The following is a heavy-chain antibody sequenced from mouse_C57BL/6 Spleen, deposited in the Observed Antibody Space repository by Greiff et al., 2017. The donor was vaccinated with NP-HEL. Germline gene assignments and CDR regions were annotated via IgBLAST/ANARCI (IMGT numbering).Heavy chain of an antibody. J-gene: IGHJ4*01. CDR2: ISYDGSN. CDR1: GYSITSGYY. V-gene: IGHV3-6*01. Sequence: ESGPGLVKPSQSLSLTCSVTGYSITSGYYWNWIRQFPGNKLEWMGYISYDGSNNSNPSLKNRISITRDTSKNQFFLKLNPVTTEDTATYYCARVGSYAMDYWGQGTSVTVSS. CDR3: ARVGSYAMDY.